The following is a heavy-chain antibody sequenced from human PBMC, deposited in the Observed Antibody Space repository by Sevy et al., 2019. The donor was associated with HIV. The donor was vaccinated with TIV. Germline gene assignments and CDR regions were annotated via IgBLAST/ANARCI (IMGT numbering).Heavy chain of an antibody. V-gene: IGHV1-69*13. J-gene: IGHJ4*02. Sequence: ASVKVSCKASGVTFNSYAFHWVRQAHGQGLEWMGGIIPMFGTTDYAQKFQGRVTISADESTSTVYMEQSSLRSEDTAVYYCTRGVTKIIGGGYYFDYWGQGTLVTVSS. D-gene: IGHD3-22*01. CDR1: GVTFNSYA. CDR3: TRGVTKIIGGGYYFDY. CDR2: IIPMFGTT.